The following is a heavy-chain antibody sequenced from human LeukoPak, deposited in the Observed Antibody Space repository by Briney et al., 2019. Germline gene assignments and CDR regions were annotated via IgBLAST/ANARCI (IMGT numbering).Heavy chain of an antibody. CDR3: ARDQCSSTSCYYYYGMDV. V-gene: IGHV3-30*04. CDR1: GFTFSSYA. CDR2: IPYDGSNK. J-gene: IGHJ6*02. Sequence: GRSLRLSCAASGFTFSSYAMHWVRQAPGKGLEWVAVIPYDGSNKYYADSVKGRFTISRDNSKNTLYLQMNSLRAEDTAVYYCARDQCSSTSCYYYYGMDVWGQGTTVTVSS. D-gene: IGHD2-2*01.